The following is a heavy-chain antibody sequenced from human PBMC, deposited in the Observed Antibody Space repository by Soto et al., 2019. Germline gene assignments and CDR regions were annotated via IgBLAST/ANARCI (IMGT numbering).Heavy chain of an antibody. CDR2: IIPLFGTA. D-gene: IGHD1-26*01. CDR1: GSTFSTYS. J-gene: IGHJ4*02. V-gene: IGHV1-69*06. CDR3: ASSSGNNYGVGTNYYFDY. Sequence: SVKVSCKTSGSTFSTYSIVWVRQAPGEGLEWMGGIIPLFGTANYAQKFQDRVAITADKSTNTAFMELSSLKSEDTAMYYCASSSGNNYGVGTNYYFDYWGQGTLVTVSS.